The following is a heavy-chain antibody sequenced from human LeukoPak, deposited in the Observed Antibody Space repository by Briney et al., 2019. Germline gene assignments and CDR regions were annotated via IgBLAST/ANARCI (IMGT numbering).Heavy chain of an antibody. CDR1: GFTFSNYW. D-gene: IGHD3-16*01. Sequence: GGSLGVSCAASGFTFSNYWMHWVRQAPREGLEWVSSIGGSSSSIYYADSVKGRFTISRDNAKNSLYLQMNSLRAEDTAVYYCAREVGEAFDIWGQGTMVTVSS. CDR3: AREVGEAFDI. CDR2: IGGSSSSI. J-gene: IGHJ3*02. V-gene: IGHV3-21*01.